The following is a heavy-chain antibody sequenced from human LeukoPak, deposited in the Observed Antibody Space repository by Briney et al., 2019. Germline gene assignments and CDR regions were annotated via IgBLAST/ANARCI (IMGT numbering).Heavy chain of an antibody. CDR2: ISSSGSTI. D-gene: IGHD2-15*01. V-gene: IGHV3-48*04. CDR1: GFTFSNYG. CDR3: ARDYCSGGSCYEDY. J-gene: IGHJ4*02. Sequence: GGSLRLSCAASGFTFSNYGMTWVRQAPGEGLEWVSYISSSGSTIYYADSVKGRFTISRDNAKNSLYLQMNSLRAEDTAVYYCARDYCSGGSCYEDYWGQGTLVTVSS.